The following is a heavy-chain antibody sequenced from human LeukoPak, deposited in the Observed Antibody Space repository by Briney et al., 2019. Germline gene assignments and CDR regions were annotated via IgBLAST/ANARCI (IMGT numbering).Heavy chain of an antibody. D-gene: IGHD3-16*02. V-gene: IGHV3-74*01. J-gene: IGHJ4*02. CDR2: INSDGSST. Sequence: PGGSLRLSCAASGFTFSSYWMHWVRHAPGKGLVWVSRINSDGSSTIYADSVKGRCTISRDNAKNTLYLQMNSLRAEDTAVYYCAKDYGHIMITFGGVIANGYFDYWGQGTLVTVSS. CDR3: AKDYGHIMITFGGVIANGYFDY. CDR1: GFTFSSYW.